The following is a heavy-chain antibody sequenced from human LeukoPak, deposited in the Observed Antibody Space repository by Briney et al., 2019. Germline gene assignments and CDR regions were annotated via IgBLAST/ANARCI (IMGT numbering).Heavy chain of an antibody. Sequence: GGSLRRSCAASGITVSSNYMTWVRQAPGKGLEWVSFIYSAGNTYYADSVKGRFTISRDNSKNTLFLQMNSLRAEDTAVYYCARATGTTFSYFDSWGQGTLVTVSS. CDR2: IYSAGNT. V-gene: IGHV3-66*01. J-gene: IGHJ4*02. CDR3: ARATGTTFSYFDS. D-gene: IGHD1-7*01. CDR1: GITVSSNY.